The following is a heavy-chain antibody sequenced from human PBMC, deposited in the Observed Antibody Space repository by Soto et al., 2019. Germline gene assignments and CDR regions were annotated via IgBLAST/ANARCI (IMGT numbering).Heavy chain of an antibody. CDR1: GDSVSSNSAA. D-gene: IGHD5-12*01. V-gene: IGHV6-1*01. J-gene: IGHJ4*02. CDR2: TYYRSKWYN. Sequence: SQTLSLTCAISGDSVSSNSAAWNWIRQSPSRGLEWLGRTYYRSKWYNDYAVSVKSRITINPDTSKNQFSLQLNSVTPEDTAVYYCARDETGVDIVATPHFDYWGQGTLVTVSS. CDR3: ARDETGVDIVATPHFDY.